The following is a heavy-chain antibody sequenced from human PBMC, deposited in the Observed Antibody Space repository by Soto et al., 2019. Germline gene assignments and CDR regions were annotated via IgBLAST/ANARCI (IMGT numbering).Heavy chain of an antibody. J-gene: IGHJ4*02. CDR3: AKTPSSGDVELSFDY. CDR2: ISGSGGST. V-gene: IGHV3-23*01. Sequence: GGSLRLSCAASGFTFSSYAMSLVRQAPGKGLEWVSAISGSGGSTYYADSVKGRFTISRDNSKNTLYLQMNSLRAEDTAVYYCAKTPSSGDVELSFDYWGQGTLVTVSS. CDR1: GFTFSSYA. D-gene: IGHD3-10*01.